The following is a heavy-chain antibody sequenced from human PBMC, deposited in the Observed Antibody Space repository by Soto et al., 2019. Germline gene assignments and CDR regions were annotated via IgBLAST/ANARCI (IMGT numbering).Heavy chain of an antibody. Sequence: SETLSLTCTVSGGSISSGGYYWSWIRQHPGKGLEWIGYIYYSGSTYYNPSLKSRVTISVDTSKNQFSLKLSSVTAADTAVYYCARTHYDFWSGYYTSYYYYYMDVCGKATTVTVSS. CDR1: GGSISSGGYY. V-gene: IGHV4-31*03. D-gene: IGHD3-3*01. CDR2: IYYSGST. CDR3: ARTHYDFWSGYYTSYYYYYMDV. J-gene: IGHJ6*03.